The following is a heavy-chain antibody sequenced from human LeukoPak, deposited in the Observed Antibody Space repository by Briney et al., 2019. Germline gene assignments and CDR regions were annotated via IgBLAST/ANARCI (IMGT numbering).Heavy chain of an antibody. CDR3: AKALYGMDV. V-gene: IGHV3-9*01. Sequence: GGSLRLSCAASGFTFDDYAMHWVRQAPGKGLEWVSGISWNSGSIGYADSVKGRFTISRDNAKNSLYLQVNSLRAEDTALYYCAKALYGMDVWGQGTTVTVSS. J-gene: IGHJ6*02. CDR2: ISWNSGSI. CDR1: GFTFDDYA.